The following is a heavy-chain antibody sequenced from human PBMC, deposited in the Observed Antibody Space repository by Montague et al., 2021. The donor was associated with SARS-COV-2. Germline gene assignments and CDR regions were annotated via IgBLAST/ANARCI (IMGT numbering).Heavy chain of an antibody. D-gene: IGHD3-22*01. Sequence: SETLSLTCAVYGGSFSNYYWSWIRQPPGKGLEWIWDSNHRGSTNXXPSLKSRVTISVDTSKNQFSLKLNSVTAADTAVYDCARGSLSMNMAVVVLLGVIYYFDSWGQGTLVAVSS. V-gene: IGHV4-34*01. CDR1: GGSFSNYY. J-gene: IGHJ4*02. CDR2: SNHRGST. CDR3: ARGSLSMNMAVVVLLGVIYYFDS.